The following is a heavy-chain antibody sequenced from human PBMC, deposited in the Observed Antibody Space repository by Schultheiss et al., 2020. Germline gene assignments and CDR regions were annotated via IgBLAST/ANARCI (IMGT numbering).Heavy chain of an antibody. CDR1: GGSISSGSYY. V-gene: IGHV4-61*02. J-gene: IGHJ5*02. D-gene: IGHD6-19*01. Sequence: LSLTCTVSGGSISSGSYYWSWIRQPAGKGLEWIGRIYTSGSTNYNPSLKSRVTISVDTSKNQFSLKVNSVTAADTAVYYCAARDTSSSGSSWFDPWGQGALVTVSS. CDR2: IYTSGST. CDR3: AARDTSSSGSSWFDP.